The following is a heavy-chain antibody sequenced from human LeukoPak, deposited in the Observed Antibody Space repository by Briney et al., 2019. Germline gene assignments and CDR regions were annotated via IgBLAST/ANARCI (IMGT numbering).Heavy chain of an antibody. J-gene: IGHJ4*02. CDR2: INPNRGGT. CDR1: GYTFTAYY. Sequence: ASVKVSCKASGYTFTAYYMHWVRQAPGQRLEWMGWINPNRGGTNYAQKFQGRVIMTWDTSISTASMELSRLRSDDTAVYYCSRGPHWDPHFDFWGQGTLVTVSS. V-gene: IGHV1-2*02. D-gene: IGHD7-27*01. CDR3: SRGPHWDPHFDF.